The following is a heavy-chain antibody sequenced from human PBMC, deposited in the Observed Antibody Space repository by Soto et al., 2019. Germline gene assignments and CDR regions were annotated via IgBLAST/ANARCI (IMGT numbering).Heavy chain of an antibody. D-gene: IGHD3-22*01. Sequence: ASVKVSCKASGYTFNSYGIIWVRQAPGQGLEWMGWISAYNGNTNYAQKFQGWVTMTRDTSISTAYMELSRLRSDDTAVYYCARDFHYDSSGYRPYYFDYWGQGTLVTVSS. V-gene: IGHV1-18*01. CDR3: ARDFHYDSSGYRPYYFDY. CDR2: ISAYNGNT. J-gene: IGHJ4*02. CDR1: GYTFNSYG.